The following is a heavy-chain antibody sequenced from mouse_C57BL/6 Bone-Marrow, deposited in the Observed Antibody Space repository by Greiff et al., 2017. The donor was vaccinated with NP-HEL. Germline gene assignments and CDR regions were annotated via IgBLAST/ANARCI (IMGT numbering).Heavy chain of an antibody. D-gene: IGHD1-1*01. CDR1: GYTFTSYG. Sequence: QVQLKQSGAELARPGASVKLSCKASGYTFTSYGISWVKQRTGQGLEWIGEIYPRSGNTYYNEKFKGKATLTADKSSSTAYMELRSLTSEDSAVYFCARDYYGSSYDMDYWGQGTSVTVSS. J-gene: IGHJ4*01. CDR3: ARDYYGSSYDMDY. V-gene: IGHV1-81*01. CDR2: IYPRSGNT.